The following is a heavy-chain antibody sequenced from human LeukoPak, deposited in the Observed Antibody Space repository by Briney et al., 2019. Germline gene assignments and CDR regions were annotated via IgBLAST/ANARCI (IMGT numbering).Heavy chain of an antibody. CDR1: GGSISSGGYY. CDR3: ARDRGGGMDV. V-gene: IGHV4-31*03. CDR2: IYYSGST. Sequence: PSETLSLTCTVSGGSISSGGYYWSWIRQHPGKGLEWIGYIYYSGSTYYNPSLRSRVTISVDTSKNQFSLKLSSVTAADTAVYYCARDRGGGMDVWGQGTTVTVSS. D-gene: IGHD3-16*01. J-gene: IGHJ6*02.